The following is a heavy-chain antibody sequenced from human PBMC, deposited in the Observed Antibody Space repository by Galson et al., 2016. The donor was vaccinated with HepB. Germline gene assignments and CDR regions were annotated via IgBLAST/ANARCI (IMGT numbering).Heavy chain of an antibody. V-gene: IGHV4-4*02. CDR2: VSQSGST. Sequence: ETLSLTCTVSGVSLSSSDWWTWVRQSPGKGLEWMGEVSQSGSTSYNPSLKGRVTISIGKSKNQFPLSLRSVTAAYSAIYYCAREDFTSGWAPLAYFALWGRGTQVIVSS. D-gene: IGHD6-19*01. CDR3: AREDFTSGWAPLAYFAL. CDR1: GVSLSSSDW. J-gene: IGHJ2*01.